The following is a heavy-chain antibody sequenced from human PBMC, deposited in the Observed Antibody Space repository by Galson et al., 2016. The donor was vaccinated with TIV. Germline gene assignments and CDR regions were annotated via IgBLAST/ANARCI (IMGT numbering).Heavy chain of an antibody. V-gene: IGHV3-23*01. CDR1: GISLSDYA. CDR3: AKDNMVRGLIIHFMDV. D-gene: IGHD3-10*01. Sequence: SLRLSCAASGISLSDYAVSWVRQAPGRGLEWVSSTSTSGNRTYYADFAKGRFTISRDNSNNMVYLQMNNLRAEDTAVYYCAKDNMVRGLIIHFMDVWGKGTTVTLS. J-gene: IGHJ6*03. CDR2: TSTSGNRT.